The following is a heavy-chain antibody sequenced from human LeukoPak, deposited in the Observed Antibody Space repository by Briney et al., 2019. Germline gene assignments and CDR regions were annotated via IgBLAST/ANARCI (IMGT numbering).Heavy chain of an antibody. CDR2: IYYSGST. CDR1: GGSISSSSDY. J-gene: IGHJ4*02. Sequence: SETLSLTCTVSGGSISSSSDYWGWIRQPPGKGLEWIGSIYYSGSTYYNPSLKSRVTISVDTSKNQFSLKLSSVTAADTAVYYCAAWITMIEVVTSYWGQGTLVTVSS. D-gene: IGHD3-22*01. CDR3: AAWITMIEVVTSY. V-gene: IGHV4-39*01.